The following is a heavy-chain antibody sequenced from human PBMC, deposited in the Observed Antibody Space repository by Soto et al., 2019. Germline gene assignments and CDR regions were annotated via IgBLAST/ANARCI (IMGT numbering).Heavy chain of an antibody. CDR3: TTTLRLVASYYGMDV. V-gene: IGHV3-15*01. Sequence: GGSLRLSCAASGFTFSNAWMSWVRQAPGKGLEWVGRIKSKTDGGTTDYAAPVKGRFTISRDDSKNTLYLQMNSLKTEDTAVYYCTTTLRLVASYYGMDVWGQGTTVTVSS. CDR2: IKSKTDGGTT. J-gene: IGHJ6*02. CDR1: GFTFSNAW. D-gene: IGHD3-9*01.